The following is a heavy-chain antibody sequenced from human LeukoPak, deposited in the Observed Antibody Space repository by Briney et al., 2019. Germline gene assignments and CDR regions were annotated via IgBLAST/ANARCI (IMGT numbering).Heavy chain of an antibody. CDR1: GGSINSYY. CDR3: ARDYRGLRYFDWPIPFDY. D-gene: IGHD3-9*01. J-gene: IGHJ4*02. CDR2: IYYSGST. V-gene: IGHV4-59*01. Sequence: SETLSLTCTVSGGSINSYYWNWIRQPPGKGLEWIGYIYYSGSTNYNPSLKSRVTISVDTSKNQFSLKLSSVTAADTAVYYCARDYRGLRYFDWPIPFDYWGQGTLVTVSS.